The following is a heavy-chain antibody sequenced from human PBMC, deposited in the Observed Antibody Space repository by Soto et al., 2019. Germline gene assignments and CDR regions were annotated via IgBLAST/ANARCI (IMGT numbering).Heavy chain of an antibody. CDR3: ARHVNPWAQGAFDI. V-gene: IGHV4-59*08. J-gene: IGHJ3*02. Sequence: SETLSLTCTVSGCSISSYYWSWIRQPPGKGLEWIGYIYYSGSTNYNPSLKSRVTISVDTSKNQFSLKLSSVTAADTAVYYCARHVNPWAQGAFDIWGQGTMVTVSS. CDR1: GCSISSYY. D-gene: IGHD7-27*01. CDR2: IYYSGST.